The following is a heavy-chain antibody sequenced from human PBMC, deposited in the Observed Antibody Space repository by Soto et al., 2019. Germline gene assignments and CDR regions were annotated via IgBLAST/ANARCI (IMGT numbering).Heavy chain of an antibody. CDR2: INPSGGST. CDR1: GYTFTSYY. CDR3: ARESLEEWLLPRYYYYYGMDV. Sequence: QVQLVQSGAEVKKPGASVKVSCKASGYTFTSYYMHWVRQAPGQGLEWMGIINPSGGSTSYAQKCRGRVTMTRDTSTSTVYMELSSLRSEDTAVYYCARESLEEWLLPRYYYYYGMDVWGQGTTVTVSS. J-gene: IGHJ6*02. V-gene: IGHV1-46*01. D-gene: IGHD3-3*01.